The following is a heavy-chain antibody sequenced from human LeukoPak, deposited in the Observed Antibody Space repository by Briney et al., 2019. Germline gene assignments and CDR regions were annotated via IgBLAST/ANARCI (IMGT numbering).Heavy chain of an antibody. CDR2: ISGSGGST. J-gene: IGHJ4*02. V-gene: IGHV3-23*01. CDR1: GFTFSSYA. Sequence: GGSLRLSCAASGFTFSSYAMSWVRQAPGKGLEWVSAISGSGGSTYYADSVKGRFTISRDNSKNTLYLQMNSLRAEDTAVYYCAKDPRRYSRTGGYFDYWGQGTLVTVSS. CDR3: AKDPRRYSRTGGYFDY. D-gene: IGHD6-13*01.